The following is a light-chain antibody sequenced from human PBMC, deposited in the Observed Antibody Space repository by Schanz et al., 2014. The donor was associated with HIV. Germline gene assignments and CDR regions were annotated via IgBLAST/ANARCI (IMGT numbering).Light chain of an antibody. CDR3: TSHGGTNTFLLL. Sequence: QSALTQPASVSGSPGQSITISCTGTSSDIGGYKYVSWYQHHPGKAPKLLIFDVDNRPSGVSHRFSGSKSGNTASLTISGLQAEDEADYYCTSHGGTNTFLLLFGGGTKLTVL. CDR1: SSDIGGYKY. J-gene: IGLJ2*01. CDR2: DVD. V-gene: IGLV2-14*03.